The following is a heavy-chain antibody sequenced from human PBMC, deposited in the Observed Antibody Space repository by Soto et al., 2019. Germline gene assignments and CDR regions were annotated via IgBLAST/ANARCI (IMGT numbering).Heavy chain of an antibody. CDR2: IKSRADGGTT. V-gene: IGHV3-15*01. CDR1: GFTFTKAW. D-gene: IGHD6-19*01. CDR3: TTASQWLPPYS. Sequence: EVQLVESGGGLVKPGGSLRLSCAASGFTFTKAWMTWVRQTPGKGLEWVGRIKSRADGGTTDYAASVKDRFIISRDDSNDTLSLHMHRLTTDDTAVYYCTTASQWLPPYSWGQGALVTVS. J-gene: IGHJ4*02.